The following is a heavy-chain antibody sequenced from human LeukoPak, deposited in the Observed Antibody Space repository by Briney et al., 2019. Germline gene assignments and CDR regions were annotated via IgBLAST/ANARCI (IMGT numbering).Heavy chain of an antibody. D-gene: IGHD6-6*01. CDR3: ARGLRSIAAYPY. V-gene: IGHV4-34*01. J-gene: IGHJ4*02. Sequence: SETLFLTCAVYDGSYIGYYWSWIRQPPGKGLEWIGEINHSGSTNYNPSLKSRVTISVDTSKNQFSLKLSSVTAADTAVYYCARGLRSIAAYPYWGQGTLVTVSS. CDR2: INHSGST. CDR1: DGSYIGYY.